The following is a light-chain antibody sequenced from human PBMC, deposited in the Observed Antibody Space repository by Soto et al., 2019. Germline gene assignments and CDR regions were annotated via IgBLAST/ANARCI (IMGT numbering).Light chain of an antibody. CDR2: GAS. CDR1: QSVGTY. Sequence: EIVLTQSPATLSLSPCERATLSFRASQSVGTYLAWYQQKRGQSPRLLIYGASNRAPGIPARFSGSGSGTDFTLTISRLEPEDFAVYYCQQYGSSPITFGQGTRLENK. V-gene: IGKV3-20*01. CDR3: QQYGSSPIT. J-gene: IGKJ5*01.